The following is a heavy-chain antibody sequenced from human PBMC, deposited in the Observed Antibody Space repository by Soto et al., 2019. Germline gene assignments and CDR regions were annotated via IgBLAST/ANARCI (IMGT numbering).Heavy chain of an antibody. D-gene: IGHD3-3*01. Sequence: GGSLRLSCAASGFTFSSYWMHWVRQAPGKGLVWVSRINSDGSSTSYADSVKGRFTISRDNAKNTLYLQMNSLRAEDTAVYYCASSYYDFWSGYRDDYYYYGMDVWGQGTTVTVSS. V-gene: IGHV3-74*01. CDR3: ASSYYDFWSGYRDDYYYYGMDV. CDR2: INSDGSST. J-gene: IGHJ6*02. CDR1: GFTFSSYW.